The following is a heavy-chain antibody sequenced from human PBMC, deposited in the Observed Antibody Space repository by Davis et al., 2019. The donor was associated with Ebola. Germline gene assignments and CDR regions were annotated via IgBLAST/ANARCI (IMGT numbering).Heavy chain of an antibody. V-gene: IGHV1-2*04. J-gene: IGHJ6*02. Sequence: AASVKVSCKASGGNFNSYVITWVRQAPGQGLEWMGWINPNSGGTNYAQKFQGWVTMTRDTSTSTAYMELRSLRSDDTAVYYCAREKRFLESPYYYYYGMDVWGQGTTVTVSS. CDR2: INPNSGGT. CDR3: AREKRFLESPYYYYYGMDV. CDR1: GGNFNSYV. D-gene: IGHD3-3*01.